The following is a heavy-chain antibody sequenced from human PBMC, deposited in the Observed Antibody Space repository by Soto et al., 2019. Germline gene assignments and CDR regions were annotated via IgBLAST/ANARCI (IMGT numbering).Heavy chain of an antibody. CDR3: ARYYDFWSGYYAFDI. D-gene: IGHD3-3*01. V-gene: IGHV3-66*01. CDR1: GFSVSSNY. J-gene: IGHJ3*02. CDR2: VYSGGST. Sequence: EVQLVESGGGLVQPGGSLRLSCSASGFSVSSNYMSWVRQAPGKGLQWVSLVYSGGSTNYADSVKDRFIISRDNSKNTLYLQMNSLRAEDTAVYYCARYYDFWSGYYAFDIWGQGTVVNVSS.